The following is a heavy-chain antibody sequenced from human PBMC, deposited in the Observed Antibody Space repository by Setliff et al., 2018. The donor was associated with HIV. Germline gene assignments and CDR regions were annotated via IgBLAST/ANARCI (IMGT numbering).Heavy chain of an antibody. J-gene: IGHJ3*01. CDR3: ATFRAPYCSNTGCFWGAFVT. CDR1: SGSMKSGAYY. Sequence: SETLSLTCTVSSGSMKSGAYYWSWIRQPPGKGLEWIGYIYYSGSSYFNSSLKSRLTLSVDTSKNQFSLELTSVTAADTAVYFCATFRAPYCSNTGCFWGAFVTWGQGAMVTVSS. D-gene: IGHD2-2*01. CDR2: IYYSGSS. V-gene: IGHV4-31*03.